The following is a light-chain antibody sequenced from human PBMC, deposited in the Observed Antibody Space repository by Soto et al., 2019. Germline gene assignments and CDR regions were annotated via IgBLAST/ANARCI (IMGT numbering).Light chain of an antibody. CDR3: QQYGTSPWA. V-gene: IGKV3-20*01. Sequence: EIVLTQFPGTLSLSPGERATLSCRASQSVGRNYVAWYQQKPGQAPRVIIYAASNRASGIPDRFSGSGSGSDFPLPISRLEPEDFAVYYCQQYGTSPWAFGQGTKVEIK. CDR1: QSVGRNY. J-gene: IGKJ1*01. CDR2: AAS.